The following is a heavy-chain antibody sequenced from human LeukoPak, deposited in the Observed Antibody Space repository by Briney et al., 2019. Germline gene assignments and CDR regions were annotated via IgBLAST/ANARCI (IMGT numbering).Heavy chain of an antibody. Sequence: GASVKVSCKASGYTFTSYGISWVRQAPGQGLGWMGWISAYNGNTNHAQKLQGRVTITTDTSTSTAYMELRSLRSDDTAVYYCASTYCSSTSCYGTSDYYYYGMDVWGQGTTVTVSS. J-gene: IGHJ6*02. V-gene: IGHV1-18*01. CDR1: GYTFTSYG. CDR2: ISAYNGNT. CDR3: ASTYCSSTSCYGTSDYYYYGMDV. D-gene: IGHD2-2*01.